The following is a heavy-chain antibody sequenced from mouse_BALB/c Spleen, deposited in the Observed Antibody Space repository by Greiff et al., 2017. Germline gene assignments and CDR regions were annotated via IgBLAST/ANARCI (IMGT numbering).Heavy chain of an antibody. CDR1: GYTFTSYY. J-gene: IGHJ4*01. V-gene: IGHV1S81*02. D-gene: IGHD2-1*01. CDR3: TLYYDYAMVY. CDR2: INPSNGGT. Sequence: QVQLKQSGAELVKPGASVKLSCKASGYTFTSYYMYWVKQRPGQGLEWIGEINPSNGGTNFNEKFKSKATLTVDKSSSTAYMQLSSLTSEDSAVYYCTLYYDYAMVYWGQGTSVTVSS.